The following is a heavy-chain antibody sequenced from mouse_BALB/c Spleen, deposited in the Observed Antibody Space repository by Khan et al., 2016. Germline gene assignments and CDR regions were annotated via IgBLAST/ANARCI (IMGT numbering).Heavy chain of an antibody. V-gene: IGHV2-6-7*01. CDR1: GFSITGFA. Sequence: QVQLKQSGPGLVAPSQSLSITCTVSGFSITGFAVNWVRQPPGKGLEWLGVIWGDGSTDYDSALKSRLSISKDDSKSQVFLKMNSLQTDDTARYXCASYYGYDGGFAYWGQGTLVTVSA. CDR2: IWGDGST. J-gene: IGHJ3*01. D-gene: IGHD2-2*01. CDR3: ASYYGYDGGFAY.